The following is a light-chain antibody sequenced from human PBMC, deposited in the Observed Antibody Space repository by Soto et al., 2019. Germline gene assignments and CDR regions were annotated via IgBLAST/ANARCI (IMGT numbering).Light chain of an antibody. CDR3: QQYYSTPWT. CDR1: QSVLYSSNNKNY. V-gene: IGKV4-1*01. J-gene: IGKJ1*01. CDR2: WAS. Sequence: DIVMTQSPDSLAVSLGERATINCKSSQSVLYSSNNKNYLAWYQQKPGQPPKLLIYWASTRESGVPDRFSGSGSGTDFTLTISSLQADDGAVYYCQQYYSTPWTFGQGTNVEIK.